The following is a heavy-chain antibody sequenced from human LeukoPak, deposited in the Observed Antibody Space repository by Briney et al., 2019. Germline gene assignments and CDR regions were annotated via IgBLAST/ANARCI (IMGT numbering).Heavy chain of an antibody. CDR2: IYSGGST. CDR3: ARDYYYDSSGYYYFDY. D-gene: IGHD3-22*01. CDR1: GLTVSSNY. J-gene: IGHJ4*02. V-gene: IGHV3-66*01. Sequence: PGGSLRLSCAASGLTVSSNYMSWVRQAPGKGLEWVSVIYSGGSTYYADSVKGRFTISRDNSKNTLYLQMNSLRAEDTAVYYCARDYYYDSSGYYYFDYWGQGTLVTVSS.